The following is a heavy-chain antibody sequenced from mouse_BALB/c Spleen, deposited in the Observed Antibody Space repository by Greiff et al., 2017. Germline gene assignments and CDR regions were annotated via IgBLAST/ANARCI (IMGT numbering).Heavy chain of an antibody. CDR1: GYTFTSYY. V-gene: IGHV1S81*02. D-gene: IGHD1-1*01. CDR2: INPSNGGT. Sequence: QVQLQQPGAELVKPGASVKLSCKASGYTFTSYYMYWVKQRPGQGLEWIGGINPSNGGTNFNEKFKSKATLTVDKSSSTAYMQLSSLTSEDSAVYYCTRSLYYGSSYNYFDCWGQGTTLTVSS. J-gene: IGHJ2*01. CDR3: TRSLYYGSSYNYFDC.